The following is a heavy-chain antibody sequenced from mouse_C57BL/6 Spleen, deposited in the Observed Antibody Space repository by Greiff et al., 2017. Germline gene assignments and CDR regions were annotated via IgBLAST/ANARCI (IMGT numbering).Heavy chain of an antibody. Sequence: EVQLVESGGGLVQPKGSLKLSCAASGFSFNTYAMTWVRQAPGKGLEWVARIRSKSNNYATYYADSVKDRFTISRDDSESMLYLQMNNLTTEDTAIYYCVRHGDGYSAWFAYWGQGTLVTVSA. V-gene: IGHV10-1*01. J-gene: IGHJ3*01. CDR3: VRHGDGYSAWFAY. CDR2: IRSKSNNYAT. D-gene: IGHD2-3*01. CDR1: GFSFNTYA.